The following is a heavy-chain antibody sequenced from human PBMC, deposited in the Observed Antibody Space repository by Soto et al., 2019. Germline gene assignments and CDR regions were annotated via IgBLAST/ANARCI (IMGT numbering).Heavy chain of an antibody. D-gene: IGHD5-18*01. CDR1: GFTFSSYG. V-gene: IGHV3-33*01. Sequence: GGSLRLSCAASGFTFSSYGMHWVRQAPGKGLEWVAVIWYDGSNKYYADSVKGRFTISRDNSKNTLYLQMNSLRAEDTAVYYCARDSLEKGDTAMVSEPGVYYYYYMDVWGKGTTVTVSS. J-gene: IGHJ6*03. CDR2: IWYDGSNK. CDR3: ARDSLEKGDTAMVSEPGVYYYYYMDV.